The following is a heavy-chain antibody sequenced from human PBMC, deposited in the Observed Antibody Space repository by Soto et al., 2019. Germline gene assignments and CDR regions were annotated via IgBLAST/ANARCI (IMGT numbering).Heavy chain of an antibody. CDR1: GGSISSDY. CDR2: MYYSGGT. CDR3: ARAGRGYDP. D-gene: IGHD3-22*01. Sequence: QVRLQESGPGLVKPSETLSLTCTVSGGSISSDYWSWIRQPPGKGLEWIGYMYYSGGTNYNPSLKSRVTISIDTSKTRFSLELRSVTAADTAVYYCARAGRGYDPWGQGTLVTVSS. V-gene: IGHV4-59*01. J-gene: IGHJ5*02.